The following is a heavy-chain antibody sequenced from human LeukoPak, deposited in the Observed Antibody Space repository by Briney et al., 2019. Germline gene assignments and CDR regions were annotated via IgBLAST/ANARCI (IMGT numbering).Heavy chain of an antibody. CDR3: ARGSSAIQLYYFDY. Sequence: PSQTLSLTCTVSGGSISSGDYYWSWIRQPPGKGLEWIGYIYYSGSTYYNPSLKSRVTISVDTSKNQFSLKLGSVTAADTAVYYCARGSSAIQLYYFDYWGQGTLVTVSS. V-gene: IGHV4-30-4*01. CDR1: GGSISSGDYY. J-gene: IGHJ4*02. CDR2: IYYSGST. D-gene: IGHD2-2*02.